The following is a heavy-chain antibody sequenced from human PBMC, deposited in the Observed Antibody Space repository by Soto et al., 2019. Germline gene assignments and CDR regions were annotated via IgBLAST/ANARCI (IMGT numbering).Heavy chain of an antibody. CDR1: GFTFSSYA. Sequence: PGGSLRLSCAASGFTFSSYAMSWVRQAPGKGLEWVSAISGSGGSTYYADSVKGRFTISRDNSKNTLYLQMNSLRAEDTAVYYCAKELWFGELPLYYYYYGMDVWGQGTTVTAP. CDR2: ISGSGGST. J-gene: IGHJ6*02. V-gene: IGHV3-23*01. D-gene: IGHD3-10*01. CDR3: AKELWFGELPLYYYYYGMDV.